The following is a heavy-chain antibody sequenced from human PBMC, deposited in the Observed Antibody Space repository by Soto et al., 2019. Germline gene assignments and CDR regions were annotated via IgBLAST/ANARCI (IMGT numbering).Heavy chain of an antibody. CDR2: IYYSGST. V-gene: IGHV4-59*01. D-gene: IGHD6-13*01. Sequence: PSETLSLTCTVSGGSISSYYWSWIRQPPGKGLEWIGYIYYSGSTNYNPSLKSRVTISVDTSKNQFSLKLSSVTAADTAVYYCARMTAAGTEWFDPWGQGTLGTVSS. CDR3: ARMTAAGTEWFDP. CDR1: GGSISSYY. J-gene: IGHJ5*02.